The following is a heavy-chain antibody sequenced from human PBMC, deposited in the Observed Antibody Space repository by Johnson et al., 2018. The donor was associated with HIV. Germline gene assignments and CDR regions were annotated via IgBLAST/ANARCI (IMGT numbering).Heavy chain of an antibody. CDR2: ISSSGNTI. J-gene: IGHJ3*02. CDR3: ARDESGYDEGFGAFDI. D-gene: IGHD5-12*01. CDR1: GFTFHDYD. V-gene: IGHV3-48*03. Sequence: VQLVESGGGLVQPGRSLRLSCAASGFTFHDYDIHWVRQAPGKGLEWVSYISSSGNTIYYADSVKGRFTISRDNAKNSLYLQMNSLRVEDTAVYYCARDESGYDEGFGAFDIWGQVTMVTVSS.